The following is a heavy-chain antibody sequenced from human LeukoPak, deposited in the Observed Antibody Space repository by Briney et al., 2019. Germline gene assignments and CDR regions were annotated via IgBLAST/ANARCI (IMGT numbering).Heavy chain of an antibody. CDR3: ARGAAAALRRRSFDY. Sequence: ASVKVSCKASGYTFTSYDINWVRQATGPGLEWMGWMNPNSGNTGYAQKFQGRVTMTRNTSISTAYMELSSLRSEDTAVYYCARGAAAALRRRSFDYWGQGTLVTVSS. CDR1: GYTFTSYD. CDR2: MNPNSGNT. D-gene: IGHD6-13*01. V-gene: IGHV1-8*01. J-gene: IGHJ4*02.